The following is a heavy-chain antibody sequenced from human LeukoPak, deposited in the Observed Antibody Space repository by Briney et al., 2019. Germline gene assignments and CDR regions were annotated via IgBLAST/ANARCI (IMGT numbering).Heavy chain of an antibody. CDR3: ARMWWPHYMDV. D-gene: IGHD2-21*01. CDR1: GYTFTSYY. CDR2: VNPSGGST. J-gene: IGHJ6*03. Sequence: ASVKVSCKASGYTFTSYYMHWVRQAPGQGLEWMGIVNPSGGSTSYAQKFQGRVTMTRDTSTSTVYMELNSLRAEDTAVYYCARMWWPHYMDVWGKGTTVTVSS. V-gene: IGHV1-46*01.